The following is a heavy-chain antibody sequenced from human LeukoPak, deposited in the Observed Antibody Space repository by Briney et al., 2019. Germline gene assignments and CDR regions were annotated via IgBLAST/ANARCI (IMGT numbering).Heavy chain of an antibody. CDR1: GFTFDDYA. CDR3: ARDRAYNRFDY. J-gene: IGHJ4*02. D-gene: IGHD5-24*01. Sequence: PGGSLRLSCAASGFTFDDYAMHWVRQAPGKGLEWVANIKEDGSAKNFVGSVQGRFTISRDNAKNSLYLEMNSLRAEDTAVYYCARDRAYNRFDYWGQGTLVTVSS. CDR2: IKEDGSAK. V-gene: IGHV3-7*01.